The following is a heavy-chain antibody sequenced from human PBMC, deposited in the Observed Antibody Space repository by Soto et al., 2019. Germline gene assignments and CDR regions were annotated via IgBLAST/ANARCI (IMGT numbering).Heavy chain of an antibody. CDR1: GYTFTSYD. Sequence: QVQLVQSGAEVKKPGASVKVSCKASGYTFTSYDINWLQQATGQGREWMGWMNPNSGNTAYAQKFQGRVTMTRKTSISTAYIELSSLRSEDTDVYYCARGADYYGAGTPEDYCGQGTLVTVYS. CDR2: MNPNSGNT. CDR3: ARGADYYGAGTPEDY. J-gene: IGHJ4*02. D-gene: IGHD3-10*01. V-gene: IGHV1-8*01.